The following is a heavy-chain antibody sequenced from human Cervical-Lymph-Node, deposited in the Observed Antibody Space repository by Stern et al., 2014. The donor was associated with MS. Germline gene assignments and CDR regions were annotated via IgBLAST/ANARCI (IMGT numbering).Heavy chain of an antibody. CDR1: GYTFTSYW. V-gene: IGHV5-51*01. J-gene: IGHJ4*02. Sequence: EVQLVQSGPEVKRPGESLKISCQASGYTFTSYWIGWVRQMPGKGLEWIAIIFPGGSDIRYSPSFQGPVTISADKSRSTAYLQWNNLKASDTAIYYCARQRYFDYWGQGTLVTVSS. CDR2: IFPGGSDI. CDR3: ARQRYFDY.